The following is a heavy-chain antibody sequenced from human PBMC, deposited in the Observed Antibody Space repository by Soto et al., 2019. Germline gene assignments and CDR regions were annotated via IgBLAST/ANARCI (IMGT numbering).Heavy chain of an antibody. CDR1: GFAFSHYP. D-gene: IGHD2-15*01. CDR3: VREGDCSGGICSIFAY. V-gene: IGHV3-30-3*01. J-gene: IGHJ4*02. CDR2: ISYDGSNK. Sequence: QVQLVESGGGVVQPGKSLRLSCAASGFAFSHYPVHWVRQAPGKGLEWVAVISYDGSNKYYEDSVKGRFTIFRDNSKNTLYLQMNSMRDEDTAVYYCVREGDCSGGICSIFAYWGQGTLVTVSS.